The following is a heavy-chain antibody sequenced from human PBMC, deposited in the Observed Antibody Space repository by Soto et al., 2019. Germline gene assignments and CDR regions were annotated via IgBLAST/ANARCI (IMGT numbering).Heavy chain of an antibody. CDR2: INPKSGDT. V-gene: IGHV1-2*02. CDR1: GYTFTGYC. Sequence: QEQLVQSGAEVKQPGASVKVSCKASGYTFTGYCIHWVRQAPGQGLEGMGWINPKSGDTKDAQKFQGRVTVTRDTSISTASMELSRLRADDTAVYYCARSSGGYSYNGMDVWGQGTTVTVSS. CDR3: ARSSGGYSYNGMDV. J-gene: IGHJ6*02. D-gene: IGHD1-26*01.